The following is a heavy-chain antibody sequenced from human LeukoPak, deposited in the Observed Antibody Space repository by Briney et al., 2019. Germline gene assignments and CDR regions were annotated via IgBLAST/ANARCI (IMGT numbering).Heavy chain of an antibody. CDR1: GYTFIGYY. D-gene: IGHD4-23*01. V-gene: IGHV1-2*02. J-gene: IGHJ4*02. Sequence: GASVKVSCKASGYTFIGYYIHGVRQAPGQGLEWMGWINPNSGGTNYAQKFQGRVTMTRDRSISTAYMELSWLTSDDTAVYYCTRETGGSTLVPLPSDNWGQGTPVTVSS. CDR3: TRETGGSTLVPLPSDN. CDR2: INPNSGGT.